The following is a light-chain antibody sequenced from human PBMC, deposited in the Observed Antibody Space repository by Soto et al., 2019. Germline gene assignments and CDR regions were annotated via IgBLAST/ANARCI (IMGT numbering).Light chain of an antibody. CDR1: NSDVGSSNL. CDR2: EVS. Sequence: QSALTQPASVSGSPGQSITISCTGTNSDVGSSNLVSWYQQHPGRAPKLMIYEVSRRPSGVSNRFSGSKSVNTASLTISGLQAEDEADYHCCSHARSRPAWVFGGGTKLTVL. J-gene: IGLJ3*02. V-gene: IGLV2-23*02. CDR3: CSHARSRPAWV.